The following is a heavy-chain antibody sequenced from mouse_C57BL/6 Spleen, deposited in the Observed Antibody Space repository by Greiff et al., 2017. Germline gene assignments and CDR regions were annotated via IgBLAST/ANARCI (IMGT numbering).Heavy chain of an antibody. Sequence: QVQLQQPGTELVKPGASVKLSCKASGYTFTSYWMHWVKQRPGQGLEWIGNINPSNGGTNYNEKFKSKATLTVDKSSSTAYMQLSSLTSEDSAVYYCARGENYYGSSPWYFDVWGTGTTGTVSS. V-gene: IGHV1-53*01. CDR3: ARGENYYGSSPWYFDV. CDR1: GYTFTSYW. CDR2: INPSNGGT. D-gene: IGHD1-1*01. J-gene: IGHJ1*03.